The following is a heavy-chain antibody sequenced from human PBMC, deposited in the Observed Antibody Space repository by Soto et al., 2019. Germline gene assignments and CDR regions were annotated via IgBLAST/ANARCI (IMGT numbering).Heavy chain of an antibody. CDR3: ARSGGAWGHYFDY. CDR1: GGTFSSYT. J-gene: IGHJ4*02. V-gene: IGHV1-69*02. CDR2: IIPILGIA. D-gene: IGHD3-16*01. Sequence: ASVKVSCKASGGTFSSYTISWVRQAPGQGLEWMGRIIPILGIANYAQKFQGRVTITADKSTSTAYMELSSLRSEDTAVYYCARSGGAWGHYFDYWGQGTLVTVSS.